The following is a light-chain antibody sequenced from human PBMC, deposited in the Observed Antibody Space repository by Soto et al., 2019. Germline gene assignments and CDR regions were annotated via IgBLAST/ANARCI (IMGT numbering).Light chain of an antibody. Sequence: SYELTQPPSVSVAPGQTARITCGGDNVGGKSVQGYQQKPGQAPVLVLYDARDRPSWIPERFSGSNSGNTATLIISSVEAGDEADFYCQVWDTITDQYIFGSGTKVTVL. J-gene: IGLJ1*01. CDR2: DAR. V-gene: IGLV3-21*02. CDR1: NVGGKS. CDR3: QVWDTITDQYI.